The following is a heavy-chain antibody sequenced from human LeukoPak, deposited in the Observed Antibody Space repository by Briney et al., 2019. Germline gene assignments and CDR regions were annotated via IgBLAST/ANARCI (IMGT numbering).Heavy chain of an antibody. V-gene: IGHV3-64*01. CDR1: GFTFSSYA. CDR3: ARAGSSGWPPGH. Sequence: GGSLRLSCAASGFTFSSYAMHWVRQAPGKGLEYVSAISSNGGSTYYANSVKGRFTISRDNSKNMLYLQMNSLRAEDTAVYYCARAGSSGWPPGHWGQGTLVIVSS. CDR2: ISSNGGST. J-gene: IGHJ4*02. D-gene: IGHD6-19*01.